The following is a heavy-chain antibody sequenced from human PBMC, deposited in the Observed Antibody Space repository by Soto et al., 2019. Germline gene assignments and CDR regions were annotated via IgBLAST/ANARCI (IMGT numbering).Heavy chain of an antibody. D-gene: IGHD6-13*01. Sequence: SEALSLTCAVSGGSISSGDYYWSWIRQPPGKGLEWIGYIYYSGSTYYNPSLKSRVTISVDTSKNQFSLKLSSVTAADTAVYYCARERPDGSRLDPWGQGTLVTVSS. J-gene: IGHJ5*02. CDR2: IYYSGST. V-gene: IGHV4-30-4*01. CDR1: GGSISSGDYY. CDR3: ARERPDGSRLDP.